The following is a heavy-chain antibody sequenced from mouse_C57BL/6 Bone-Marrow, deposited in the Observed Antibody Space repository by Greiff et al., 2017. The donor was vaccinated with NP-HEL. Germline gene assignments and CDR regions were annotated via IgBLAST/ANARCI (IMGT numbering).Heavy chain of an antibody. CDR1: GYSFTDYN. CDR3: ARAKLLRYPAWFAY. V-gene: IGHV1-39*01. D-gene: IGHD1-1*01. J-gene: IGHJ3*01. Sequence: VQLQQSGPELVKPGASVKISCKASGYSFTDYNMNWVKQSNGKSLEWIGVINPNYGTTSYNQKFKGKATLTVDQSSSPAYMQLNSLTSEDSAVYYCARAKLLRYPAWFAYWGQGTLVTVSA. CDR2: INPNYGTT.